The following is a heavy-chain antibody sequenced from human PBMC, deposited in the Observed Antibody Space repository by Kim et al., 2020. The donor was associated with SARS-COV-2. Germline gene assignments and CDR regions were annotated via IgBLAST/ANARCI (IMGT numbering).Heavy chain of an antibody. CDR2: IKKDGSEK. Sequence: GGSLRLSCAASGFIFSRYWISWVRQFPGKGLEWVANIKKDGSEKYYVDSVKGRFTISRDNAKNSLYLQMNSLRAADTAVYYCGRLYFDSSDSHNWGQGTLVTVSP. CDR1: GFIFSRYW. J-gene: IGHJ4*02. CDR3: GRLYFDSSDSHN. D-gene: IGHD3-22*01. V-gene: IGHV3-7*01.